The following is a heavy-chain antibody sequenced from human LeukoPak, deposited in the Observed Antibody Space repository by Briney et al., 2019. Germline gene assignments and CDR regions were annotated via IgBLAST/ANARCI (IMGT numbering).Heavy chain of an antibody. CDR1: GYSISSGYY. D-gene: IGHD2-2*01. Sequence: SETPSLTCTVSGYSISSGYYWGWIRQPPGKGLEWIGSIYHSGSTYYNPSLKSRVTISVDTSKNQFSLKLSSVTAADTAVYYCARYQLQGRGDWFDPWGQGTLVTVSS. CDR3: ARYQLQGRGDWFDP. J-gene: IGHJ5*02. CDR2: IYHSGST. V-gene: IGHV4-38-2*02.